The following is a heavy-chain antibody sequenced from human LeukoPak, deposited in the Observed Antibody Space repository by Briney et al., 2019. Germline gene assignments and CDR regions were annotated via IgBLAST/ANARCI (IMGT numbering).Heavy chain of an antibody. CDR1: GSSISSGGYY. CDR2: IYYSGST. J-gene: IGHJ5*02. Sequence: PSQTLSLTCTVSGSSISSGGYYWNWIRQHPGKGLEWIGYIYYSGSTYYNPSLKSRVTISVDTSKNQFSLKLSSVTAADTAVYYCARDPFYCSSTSCQRYNWSDPWGQGTLVTVSS. D-gene: IGHD2-2*01. V-gene: IGHV4-31*03. CDR3: ARDPFYCSSTSCQRYNWSDP.